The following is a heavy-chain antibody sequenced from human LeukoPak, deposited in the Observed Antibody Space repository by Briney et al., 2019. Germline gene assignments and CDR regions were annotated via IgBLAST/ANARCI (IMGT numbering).Heavy chain of an antibody. CDR2: IKEDGSEK. D-gene: IGHD1-7*01. J-gene: IGHJ4*02. V-gene: IGHV3-7*01. CDR3: ARGNWNYQGL. Sequence: GGSLRLSCAASGFTFSSFWMSWVRQAPGKGLEWVASIKEDGSEKYYVDSAKGRLTISRDNAKNSLYLQMNSLRAEDTAVYYCARGNWNYQGLWGQGTLVTVSS. CDR1: GFTFSSFW.